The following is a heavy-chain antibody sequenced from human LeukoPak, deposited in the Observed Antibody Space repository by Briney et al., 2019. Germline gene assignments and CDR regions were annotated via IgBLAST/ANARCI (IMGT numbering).Heavy chain of an antibody. J-gene: IGHJ4*02. CDR1: GFTFDDYA. V-gene: IGHV3-9*03. D-gene: IGHD3-10*01. Sequence: GGSLRLSCAASGFTFDDYAMHWVRQASGKGLEWVSGISWNSGSIGYADSVKGRFTISRDNAKNSLYLQMNSLRAEDMALYYCVKAAYYYGSGSYYYFDYWGQGTLVTVSS. CDR3: VKAAYYYGSGSYYYFDY. CDR2: ISWNSGSI.